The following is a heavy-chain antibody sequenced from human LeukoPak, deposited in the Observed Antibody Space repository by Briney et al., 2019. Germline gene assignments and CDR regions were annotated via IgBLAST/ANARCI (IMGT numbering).Heavy chain of an antibody. CDR3: AKRGSGWYLDY. CDR2: VSGGGSST. D-gene: IGHD6-19*01. J-gene: IGHJ4*02. Sequence: GVSLRLSCAASGFTFSNYGKTWVRQAPGKGLEWVSVVSGGGSSTYYADSVKGRFIISRDNSENTLYLQMNSLRAEDTAIYYCAKRGSGWYLDYWGQGTLVTVSS. V-gene: IGHV3-23*01. CDR1: GFTFSNYG.